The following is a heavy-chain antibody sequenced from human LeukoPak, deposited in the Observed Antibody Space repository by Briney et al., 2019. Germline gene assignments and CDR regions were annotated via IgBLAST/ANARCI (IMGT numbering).Heavy chain of an antibody. CDR3: ARDGGFRFDY. CDR1: GASISSYY. CDR2: IKQDGSEK. Sequence: PSETLSLTCTVSGASISSYYWSWVRQAPGKGLEWVANIKQDGSEKYYVDSVKGRFTISRDNAKNSLYLQMNSLRAEDTAVYYCARDGGFRFDYWGQGTLVTVSS. D-gene: IGHD3-16*01. V-gene: IGHV3-7*01. J-gene: IGHJ4*02.